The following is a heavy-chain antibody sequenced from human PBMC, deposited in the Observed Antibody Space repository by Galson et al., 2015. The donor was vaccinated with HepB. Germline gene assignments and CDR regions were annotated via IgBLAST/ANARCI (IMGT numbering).Heavy chain of an antibody. D-gene: IGHD3-22*01. CDR3: AKEPFIHTYYYDSSGKTLDY. J-gene: IGHJ4*02. CDR1: GFTFSSYA. Sequence: SLRLSCAASGFTFSSYAFHWVRQAPGKGLEWVAVISYDVSNKYYADSVKGRFTISRDHSKNTVYLQMNSLTPEDTAVYYCAKEPFIHTYYYDSSGKTLDYWGQGTLVTVSS. CDR2: ISYDVSNK. V-gene: IGHV3-30*04.